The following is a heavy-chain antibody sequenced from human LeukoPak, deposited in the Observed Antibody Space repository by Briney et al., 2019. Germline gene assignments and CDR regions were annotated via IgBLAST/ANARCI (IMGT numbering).Heavy chain of an antibody. Sequence: GGSLRLSCAASGFTFSNYVMTWVRQAPGKGLEWVSAIGIDVRDSDYADSVKGRFTISRDNSKNTVYLQMNSLRAEDTGLYYCTRRVGGTPDYWGLGTLVTVSS. CDR1: GFTFSNYV. CDR3: TRRVGGTPDY. V-gene: IGHV3-23*01. J-gene: IGHJ4*02. D-gene: IGHD1-26*01. CDR2: IGIDVRDS.